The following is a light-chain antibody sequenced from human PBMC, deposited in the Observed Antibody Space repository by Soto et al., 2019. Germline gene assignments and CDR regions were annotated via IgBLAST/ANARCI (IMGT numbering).Light chain of an antibody. V-gene: IGKV1-33*01. Sequence: DIQMTQSPSSLFASVGDRVTITCQASQNIYIYLNWFQRKPGRAPKLLIYDASHLQTGVPSRFSGSGXGTDFTFTISSLQPEDFXTYYCQQYDNLPYTFGQGTSLEI. CDR2: DAS. CDR3: QQYDNLPYT. J-gene: IGKJ2*01. CDR1: QNIYIY.